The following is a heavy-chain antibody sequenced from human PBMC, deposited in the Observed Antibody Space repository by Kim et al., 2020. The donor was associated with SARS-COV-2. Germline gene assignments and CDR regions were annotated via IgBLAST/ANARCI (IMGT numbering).Heavy chain of an antibody. D-gene: IGHD4-4*01. Sequence: ASVKVSCKASGYTFTSYYMHWVRQAPGQGLEWMGIINPSGGSTSYAQKFQGRVTMTRDTSTSTVYMELSSLRSEDTAVYYCARDKVVDYSNENYYYYYGMDVWGQGTTVTVSS. V-gene: IGHV1-46*01. CDR1: GYTFTSYY. J-gene: IGHJ6*02. CDR2: INPSGGST. CDR3: ARDKVVDYSNENYYYYYGMDV.